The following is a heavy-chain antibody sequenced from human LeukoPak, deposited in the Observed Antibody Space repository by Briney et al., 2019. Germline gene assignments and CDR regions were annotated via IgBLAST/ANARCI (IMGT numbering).Heavy chain of an antibody. CDR2: IYSVGNT. J-gene: IGHJ4*02. CDR1: GFTVSGNS. D-gene: IGHD3-22*01. CDR3: ARRAGDYSHPYDY. Sequence: GGSLRLSCTVSGFTVSGNSMSSVRPAPGKGLEWVSFIYSVGNTHYSDSVKGRFTISRDNSKNTLYLQMNSLRAEDTAVYYCARRAGDYSHPYDYWGQGTLVTVSS. V-gene: IGHV3-53*01.